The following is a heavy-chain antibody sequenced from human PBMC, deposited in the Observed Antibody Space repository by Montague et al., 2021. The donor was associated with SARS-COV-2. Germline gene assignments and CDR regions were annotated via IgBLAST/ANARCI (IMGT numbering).Heavy chain of an antibody. CDR1: GFTFSSYK. D-gene: IGHD6-13*01. V-gene: IGHV3-48*03. Sequence: SLRLSCAASGFTFSSYKMNWVRQAPGKGLEWVSYISSSGSTIDYADSVKGRFTISRDNAKNSLYLQMNSLRAEDTAVYYCEVGDYSSSLRDYWFDPWG. CDR3: EVGDYSSSLRDYWFDP. J-gene: IGHJ5*02. CDR2: ISSSGSTI.